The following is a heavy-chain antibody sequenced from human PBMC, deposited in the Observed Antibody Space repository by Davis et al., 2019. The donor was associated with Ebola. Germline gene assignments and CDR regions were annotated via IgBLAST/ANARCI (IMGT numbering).Heavy chain of an antibody. CDR2: SSTTISTT. CDR1: GFSFSNYG. V-gene: IGHV3-48*04. J-gene: IGHJ5*02. Sequence: GESLKISCAASGFSFSNYGMNWVRQAPGKGLEWVSYSSTTISTTYYADSVKGRFTMSRDNAKNSLYLQMNSLRAEDTAVYYCARDPWDLWGQGTLVIVSS. CDR3: ARDPWDL.